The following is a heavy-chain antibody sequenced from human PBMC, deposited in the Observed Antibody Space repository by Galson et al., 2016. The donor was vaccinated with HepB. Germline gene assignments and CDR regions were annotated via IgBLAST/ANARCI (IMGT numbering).Heavy chain of an antibody. Sequence: SLRLSCAVSGFTFSSYAMHWVRQAPGKGLEWVAVISYDGSIKGYADPVKGRFTISRDDPKNTLYLQMNSLRPEDTAVYYCARPRASNYYYYGMDVWGQGTTVAVSS. CDR2: ISYDGSIK. CDR1: GFTFSSYA. V-gene: IGHV3-30-3*01. J-gene: IGHJ6*02. D-gene: IGHD2-2*01. CDR3: ARPRASNYYYYGMDV.